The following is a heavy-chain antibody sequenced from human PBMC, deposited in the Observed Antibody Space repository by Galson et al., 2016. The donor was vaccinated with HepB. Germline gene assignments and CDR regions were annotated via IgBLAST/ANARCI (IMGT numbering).Heavy chain of an antibody. V-gene: IGHV3-53*05. D-gene: IGHD3-10*01. Sequence: SLRLSCAVSGFTLSDNYMNWVCQAPGKGLEWVSVLYSGGSTYYADSVKGRFTISRDNSNTALSLQMNSLKPDDTAVYFCARIPHDSYHWYLDRWGRGTLVTVSS. CDR2: LYSGGST. J-gene: IGHJ2*01. CDR1: GFTLSDNY. CDR3: ARIPHDSYHWYLDR.